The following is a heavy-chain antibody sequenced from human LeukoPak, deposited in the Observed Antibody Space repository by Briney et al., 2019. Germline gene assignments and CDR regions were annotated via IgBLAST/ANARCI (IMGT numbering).Heavy chain of an antibody. CDR2: ISSEAYGGTP. V-gene: IGHV3-49*04. CDR1: GFTFSNAW. CDR3: TRDQTPYY. J-gene: IGHJ4*02. Sequence: GGSLILSCAVSGFTFSNAWMSWVRQAPGKGLEWVGFISSEAYGGTPEYAASVKGRFTISRDDSKSIAYLQMNSLKTEDTAVYYCTRDQTPYYWGQGTLVTVSS.